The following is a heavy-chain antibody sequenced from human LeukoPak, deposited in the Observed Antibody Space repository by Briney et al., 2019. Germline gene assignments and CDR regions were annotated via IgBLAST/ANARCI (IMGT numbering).Heavy chain of an antibody. V-gene: IGHV3-23*01. Sequence: PGGSLRLSCAASGFTFTNAWMSWVRQAPGKGLEWVSAISGSGGSTYYADSVKGRFTISRDNSKNTLYLQMNSLRAEDTAVYYCAKAKYSSGWDAELDYWGQGTLVTVSS. CDR2: ISGSGGST. CDR1: GFTFTNAW. J-gene: IGHJ4*02. CDR3: AKAKYSSGWDAELDY. D-gene: IGHD6-19*01.